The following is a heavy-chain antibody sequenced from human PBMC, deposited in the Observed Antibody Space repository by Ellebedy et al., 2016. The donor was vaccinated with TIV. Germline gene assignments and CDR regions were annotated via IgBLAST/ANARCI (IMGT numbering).Heavy chain of an antibody. D-gene: IGHD1-26*01. CDR1: GFTFRNNA. CDR2: ISASGGST. Sequence: GESLKISXAASGFTFRNNAMSWVRQAPGKGLEWVSAISASGGSTYYADSVKGRFTISRDNSKNTLSLQMNSLRDEDTAVYYCATKPMWELSGWWWGQGALVTVSS. CDR3: ATKPMWELSGWW. V-gene: IGHV3-23*01. J-gene: IGHJ4*02.